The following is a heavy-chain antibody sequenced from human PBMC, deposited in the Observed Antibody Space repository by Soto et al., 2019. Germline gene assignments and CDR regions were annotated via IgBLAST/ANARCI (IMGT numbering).Heavy chain of an antibody. J-gene: IGHJ2*01. D-gene: IGHD2-15*01. CDR3: AQIIIHGVVTPSGYFDL. Sequence: EVQLLESGGGLVQPGGSLRLSCAASGFTFSSYAMSWVRQAPGKGLEWVSAISGSGGSTYYADSVKGRFTISRDNSKNTLYLQMNSLRAEDTAVYYCAQIIIHGVVTPSGYFDLWGRGTMVTVSS. CDR1: GFTFSSYA. V-gene: IGHV3-23*01. CDR2: ISGSGGST.